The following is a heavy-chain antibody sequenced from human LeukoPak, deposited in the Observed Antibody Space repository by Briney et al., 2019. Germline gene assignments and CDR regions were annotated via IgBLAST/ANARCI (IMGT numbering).Heavy chain of an antibody. Sequence: SETLSLTCTVSGGSISSYYWSWIRQPPGKGPEWIGYIYYSGSTNYNPSLKSRVTISVDTSKNQFSLKLSSVTAADTAVYYCARQGGYNQDYWGQGILVTVSS. D-gene: IGHD3-22*01. V-gene: IGHV4-59*01. CDR1: GGSISSYY. CDR2: IYYSGST. CDR3: ARQGGYNQDY. J-gene: IGHJ4*02.